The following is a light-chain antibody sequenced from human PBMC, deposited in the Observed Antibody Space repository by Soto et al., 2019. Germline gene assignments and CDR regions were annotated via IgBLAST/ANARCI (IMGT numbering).Light chain of an antibody. CDR3: QQYNNWPSIT. CDR1: QSVSSN. CDR2: GAS. Sequence: EIVMTQSPATLSVSPGERATLSCRASQSVSSNLAWYQQKPGQAPRLLIYGASTRATGIPARFSGSGSGTMFTLSISSLQSEDFAVYYCQQYNNWPSITFGQGTRLEIK. V-gene: IGKV3-15*01. J-gene: IGKJ5*01.